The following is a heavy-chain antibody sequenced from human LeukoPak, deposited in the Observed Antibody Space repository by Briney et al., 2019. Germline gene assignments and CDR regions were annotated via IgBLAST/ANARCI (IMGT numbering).Heavy chain of an antibody. CDR3: ARSDFWSGYYNY. Sequence: SETLSLTCTVSGGSISGYYWTWIRQPAGKGLEWIGRIYTSGSTNYNPSLKSRVTMSVDTSKNQFSLKLSSVTAADTAVYYCARSDFWSGYYNYWGQGTLVTVSS. CDR2: IYTSGST. V-gene: IGHV4-4*07. D-gene: IGHD3-3*01. J-gene: IGHJ4*02. CDR1: GGSISGYY.